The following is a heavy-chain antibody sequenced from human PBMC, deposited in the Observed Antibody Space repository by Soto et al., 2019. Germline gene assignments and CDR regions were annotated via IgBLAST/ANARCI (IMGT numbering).Heavy chain of an antibody. CDR2: INPQFART. Sequence: QVPLVQSGSEVKTPGSSVTVSCKVSGGTFSSYVISWVRQAPGQGLEWMGGINPQFARTNYAQKFRGRVTMIADESTSAANMALSSLRSEDTAVYYFAADYALYGSGTPSFYCGMVVWGQGTMVTVSS. J-gene: IGHJ6*02. D-gene: IGHD3-10*01. CDR1: GGTFSSYV. CDR3: AADYALYGSGTPSFYCGMVV. V-gene: IGHV1-69*01.